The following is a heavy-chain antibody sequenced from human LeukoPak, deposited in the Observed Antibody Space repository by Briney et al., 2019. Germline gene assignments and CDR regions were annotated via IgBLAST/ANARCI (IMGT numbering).Heavy chain of an antibody. CDR3: AGRHCSDGGCYFAGADPFDY. V-gene: IGHV3-53*01. Sequence: PGGSLRLSCAASGFTVSSTYMSWVRQTPGKGLEWVSVIYSDGKVYYIGSVKGRFTISRDTSKNTVYLQVNSLRVEDTAVYFCAGRHCSDGGCYFAGADPFDYWGQGTLVTVSS. J-gene: IGHJ4*02. D-gene: IGHD2-15*01. CDR1: GFTVSSTY. CDR2: IYSDGKV.